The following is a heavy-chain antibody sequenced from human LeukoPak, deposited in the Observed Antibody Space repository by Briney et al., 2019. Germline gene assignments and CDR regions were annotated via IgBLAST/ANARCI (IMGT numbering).Heavy chain of an antibody. Sequence: SETLSLTCAVYGGSFSGYYWSWIRPPPGKGLEWIGEIKHSGSTNYNTSLKSRVTISVDTSKNQFSPKLSSVTAADTAVYYCAGRAARRHDYWGQGTLVTVSS. CDR1: GGSFSGYY. J-gene: IGHJ4*02. CDR2: IKHSGST. CDR3: AGRAARRHDY. V-gene: IGHV4-34*01. D-gene: IGHD6-6*01.